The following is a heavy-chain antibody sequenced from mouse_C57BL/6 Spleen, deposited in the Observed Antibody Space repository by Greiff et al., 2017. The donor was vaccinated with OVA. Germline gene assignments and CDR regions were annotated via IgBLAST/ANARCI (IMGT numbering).Heavy chain of an antibody. CDR3: AREAVTTGGFDY. Sequence: QVQLQQPGAELVRPGSSVKLSCKASGYTFTSYWMHWVKQRPIQGLEWIGNIDPSDSETHYNQKFKDKATLTVDKSSSTAYMQLSSLTSEDSAVYDCAREAVTTGGFDYWGQGTTLTVSS. CDR1: GYTFTSYW. CDR2: IDPSDSET. V-gene: IGHV1-52*01. J-gene: IGHJ2*01. D-gene: IGHD1-1*01.